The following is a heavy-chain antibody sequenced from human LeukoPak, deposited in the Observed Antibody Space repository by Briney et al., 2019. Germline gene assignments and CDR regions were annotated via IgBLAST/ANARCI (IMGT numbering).Heavy chain of an antibody. V-gene: IGHV4-39*07. Sequence: SETLSLTCTVSSGSISSRNYYWDWIRQPPGKGLEWIGSIYYSGSNYYNPSLKSRVTISVDTSKNQFSLKMSSVTAADTAVYYCARDRGTWNDDGFDYWGQGTLVTVSS. CDR2: IYYSGSN. CDR3: ARDRGTWNDDGFDY. D-gene: IGHD1-1*01. J-gene: IGHJ4*02. CDR1: SGSISSRNYY.